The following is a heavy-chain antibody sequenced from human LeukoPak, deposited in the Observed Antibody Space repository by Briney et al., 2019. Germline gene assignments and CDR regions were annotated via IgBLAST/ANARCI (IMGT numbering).Heavy chain of an antibody. CDR1: GFTFSSYG. J-gene: IGHJ4*02. CDR3: ARDGARISGYIDY. CDR2: IWYDGSNK. D-gene: IGHD3-22*01. Sequence: GRSLRLSCAASGFTFSSYGMHWVRHAPGKGLEWVAVIWYDGSNKYYADSVKGRFTISRDNSKNTLYLQMNSLRAEDTAVYYCARDGARISGYIDYWGQGTLVTVSS. V-gene: IGHV3-33*01.